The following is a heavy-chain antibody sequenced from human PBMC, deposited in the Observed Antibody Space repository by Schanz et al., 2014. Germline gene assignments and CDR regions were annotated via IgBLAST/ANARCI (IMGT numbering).Heavy chain of an antibody. CDR1: GFTFGNYA. V-gene: IGHV3-23*04. J-gene: IGHJ6*02. Sequence: EVQLVESGGGLVKPGGSLTLSCAASGFTFGNYAMNWVRQAPGKGLEWVSTISGSGSTTYYADSVKGRFTISRDNSRNTLSLQMNSLRAEDTAVYYCTKDTIGYQKPIDVWGQGTTVTVSS. D-gene: IGHD2-8*01. CDR3: TKDTIGYQKPIDV. CDR2: ISGSGSTT.